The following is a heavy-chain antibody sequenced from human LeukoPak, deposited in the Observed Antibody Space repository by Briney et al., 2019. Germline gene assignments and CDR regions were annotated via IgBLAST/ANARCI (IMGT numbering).Heavy chain of an antibody. CDR2: IRVDGSTE. CDR3: ATYSGPDKWDASDM. V-gene: IGHV3-7*01. Sequence: GGSLRLSCAASGFTFSGYAMTWVRQAPGKGLEWVATIRVDGSTEYPVDSMKGRFTISRDNAKNSLHLQMNSLRAEDTAVYYCATYSGPDKWDASDMWGQGTLVTVSS. CDR1: GFTFSGYA. J-gene: IGHJ3*02. D-gene: IGHD1-26*01.